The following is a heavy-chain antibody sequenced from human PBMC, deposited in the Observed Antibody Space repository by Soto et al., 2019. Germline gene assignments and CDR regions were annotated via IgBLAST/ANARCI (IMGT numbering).Heavy chain of an antibody. J-gene: IGHJ5*02. CDR3: ATCPYGSGSYNWFDP. CDR1: GYTLTELS. V-gene: IGHV1-24*01. D-gene: IGHD3-10*01. Sequence: VASVKVSCKVSGYTLTELSMHWVRQAPGKGLEWMGGFDPEDGETIYAQKFQGRVTLTEDTSTDTAYMELSSLRSEDTAVYYCATCPYGSGSYNWFDPWGQGTLVNVSS. CDR2: FDPEDGET.